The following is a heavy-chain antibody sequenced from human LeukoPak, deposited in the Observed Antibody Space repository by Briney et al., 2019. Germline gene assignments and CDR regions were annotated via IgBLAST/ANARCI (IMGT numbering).Heavy chain of an antibody. D-gene: IGHD4-17*01. J-gene: IGHJ4*02. CDR1: GYTFTSYD. CDR3: ARDSLYGVVDY. Sequence: GASVKVSCKASGYTFTSYDINWERQATGQGLEWMGIINPSGGSTSYAQKFQGRVTMTRDTSTSTVYMYLSSLRSEDMAVYYCARDSLYGVVDYWGQGTLVTVSS. V-gene: IGHV1-46*01. CDR2: INPSGGST.